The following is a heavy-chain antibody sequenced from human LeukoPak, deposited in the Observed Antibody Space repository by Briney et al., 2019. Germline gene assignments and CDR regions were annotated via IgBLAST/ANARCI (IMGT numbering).Heavy chain of an antibody. V-gene: IGHV1-2*02. CDR2: INPNSGGT. J-gene: IGHJ4*02. D-gene: IGHD3-22*01. Sequence: GASVKVSCKASGYTFTDYYMHWVRQAPGQGLEWMGWINPNSGGTNYAQKFQGRVTMTRDTSISTAYMELSRLRSDDTAVYYCARASYYYDSSGYPGYYFDYWGQGNLVTVSS. CDR1: GYTFTDYY. CDR3: ARASYYYDSSGYPGYYFDY.